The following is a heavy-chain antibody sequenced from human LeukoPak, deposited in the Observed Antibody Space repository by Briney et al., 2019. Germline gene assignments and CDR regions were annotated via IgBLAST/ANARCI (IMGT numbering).Heavy chain of an antibody. CDR1: GGSISSYY. Sequence: PSETLSLTCTVSGGSISSYYWSWIRQPPGKGLEWSGDNYYSGSTNYNPSLKSRVTMSVATSTNQFSLKLSSLTAADTAVYYCARRTVRGVIKYWGQGTLVTVSS. CDR3: ARRTVRGVIKY. D-gene: IGHD3-10*01. CDR2: NYYSGST. J-gene: IGHJ4*02. V-gene: IGHV4-59*12.